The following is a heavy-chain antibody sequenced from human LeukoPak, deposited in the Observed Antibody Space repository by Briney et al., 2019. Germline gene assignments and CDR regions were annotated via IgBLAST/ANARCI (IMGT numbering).Heavy chain of an antibody. J-gene: IGHJ6*03. CDR1: GLIFSDYY. D-gene: IGHD6-6*01. CDR2: ISNKGSSSTT. Sequence: TGGPLRLSCAASGLIFSDYYKGWVRQAPGKGLEWGSYISNKGSSSTTYYADSVKGRFTISRDNAKNSLYLQMNSLRAEDTAVYYCARDRSIAAPYYYYYMDVWGKGTTVTVSS. V-gene: IGHV3-11*04. CDR3: ARDRSIAAPYYYYYMDV.